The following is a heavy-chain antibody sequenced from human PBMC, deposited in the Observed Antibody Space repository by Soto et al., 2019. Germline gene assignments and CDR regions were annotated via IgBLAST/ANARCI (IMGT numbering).Heavy chain of an antibody. CDR3: ARRLLWFGEGSWFDP. D-gene: IGHD3-10*01. J-gene: IGHJ5*02. CDR2: IYYSGST. CDR1: GGSISSSSYY. Sequence: SETLSLTCTVSGGSISSSSYYWGWIRQPPGKGLEWIGSIYYSGSTYYNPSLKSRVTISVDTSKNQFSLKLSSVTAADTAVYYCARRLLWFGEGSWFDPWGQGTLVTVSS. V-gene: IGHV4-39*01.